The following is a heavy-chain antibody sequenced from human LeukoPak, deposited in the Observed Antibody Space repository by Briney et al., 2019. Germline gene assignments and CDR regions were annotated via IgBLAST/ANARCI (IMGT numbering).Heavy chain of an antibody. V-gene: IGHV4-30-2*01. D-gene: IGHD2-2*01. CDR3: ASYCSSTSCPIDY. J-gene: IGHJ4*02. Sequence: SETLSLTCTVSGGSISSGGYYWSWIRQPPGKGLEWIGYIYHSGSTYYNPSLKSRVTISVDRSKNQFSLKLSSVTAADTAVYYCASYCSSTSCPIDYWGQGTLVTVSS. CDR2: IYHSGST. CDR1: GGSISSGGYY.